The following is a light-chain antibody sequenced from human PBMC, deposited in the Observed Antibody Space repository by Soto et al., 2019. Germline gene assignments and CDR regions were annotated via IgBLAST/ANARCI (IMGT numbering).Light chain of an antibody. CDR1: SSNIGSNT. CDR2: SNN. J-gene: IGLJ2*01. CDR3: AAWDDSLNVVV. V-gene: IGLV1-44*01. Sequence: QSVLTQPPSASGTLGQRVTISCSGSSSNIGSNTVNWYQQLPGTAPKLLIYSNNQRPSGVPDRFSGSKSGTSASLAISGLKSQDEADYYCAAWDDSLNVVVFGGGTKLTVL.